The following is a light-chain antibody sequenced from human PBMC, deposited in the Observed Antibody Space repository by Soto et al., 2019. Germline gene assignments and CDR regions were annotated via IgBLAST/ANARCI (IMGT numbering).Light chain of an antibody. CDR2: SAS. CDR1: QSIAGY. CDR3: QQSFSVPIT. Sequence: DIQMTQSPSSLSASVGDRVTITCRASQSIAGYLSWYQQRPGKAPKFLIYSASSLQRGVPSRFSGSGSGTDFSLTINGLQPEYFATYFCQQSFSVPITFGQGPRLEIK. J-gene: IGKJ5*01. V-gene: IGKV1-39*01.